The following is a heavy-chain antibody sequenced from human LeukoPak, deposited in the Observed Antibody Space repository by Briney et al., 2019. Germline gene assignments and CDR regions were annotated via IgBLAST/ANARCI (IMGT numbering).Heavy chain of an antibody. V-gene: IGHV1-69*05. CDR3: ARSYYDILTGYQPPDY. CDR2: IIPIFGTA. CDR1: GGTFSSYA. J-gene: IGHJ4*02. Sequence: SVKVSCKASGGTFSSYAISWVRQAPGQGLEWMGGIIPIFGTANYAQKFQGRVTITTDESTSTAYMELSSLRSEDTAVYYCARSYYDILTGYQPPDYWGQGTLVTVS. D-gene: IGHD3-9*01.